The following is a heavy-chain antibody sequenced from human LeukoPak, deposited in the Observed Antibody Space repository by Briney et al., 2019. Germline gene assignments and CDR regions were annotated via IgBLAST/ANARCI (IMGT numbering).Heavy chain of an antibody. J-gene: IGHJ6*04. CDR3: ATSRGYSYGPPNKYYHYYYGMDV. CDR1: GYTLTELS. CDR2: FDPEDGET. D-gene: IGHD5-18*01. V-gene: IGHV1-24*01. Sequence: ASVKVSCKVSGYTLTELSMHWVRQAPGKGLEWMGGFDPEDGETIYAQKFQGRVTMTEDTSTDTAYMELSSLRSEDTAVYYCATSRGYSYGPPNKYYHYYYGMDVWGKGTTVTVSS.